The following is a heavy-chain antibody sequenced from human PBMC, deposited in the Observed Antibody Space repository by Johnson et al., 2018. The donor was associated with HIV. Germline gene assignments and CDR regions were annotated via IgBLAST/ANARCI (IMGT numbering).Heavy chain of an antibody. CDR3: AKGRARTAALQPRGDAFDI. CDR1: GFTFSSYA. D-gene: IGHD6-6*01. J-gene: IGHJ3*02. CDR2: IRYDGSNK. Sequence: QVQLVESGGGVVQPGGSLRLSCAASGFTFSSYAMSWVRQAPGKGLEWVAFIRYDGSNKYYADSVKGRFTISRDNSKNTLYLQMNSLRAEDTAVYYCAKGRARTAALQPRGDAFDIWGQGTMVTVSS. V-gene: IGHV3-30*02.